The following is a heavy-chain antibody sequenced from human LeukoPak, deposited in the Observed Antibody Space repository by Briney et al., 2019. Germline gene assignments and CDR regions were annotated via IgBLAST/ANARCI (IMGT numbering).Heavy chain of an antibody. CDR2: ISYDGSNK. Sequence: PGGSLRLSCAASGFTFSSYAMHWVRQAPGKGLEWVAVISYDGSNKYYADSVKGRFTISRDNSKNTLYLQMNSLRAEDTAVYYCAREDYGGNWRYWGQGTLVTVSS. D-gene: IGHD4-23*01. CDR3: AREDYGGNWRY. J-gene: IGHJ4*02. V-gene: IGHV3-30*04. CDR1: GFTFSSYA.